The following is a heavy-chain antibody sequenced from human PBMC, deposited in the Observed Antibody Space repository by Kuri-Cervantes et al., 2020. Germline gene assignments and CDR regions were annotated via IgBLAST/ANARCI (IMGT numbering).Heavy chain of an antibody. CDR1: GFTVSSDY. V-gene: IGHV3-53*01. CDR3: ASLSSKMATTGGY. J-gene: IGHJ4*02. CDR2: IYSGGNT. D-gene: IGHD5-24*01. Sequence: GGSLRLSCAASGFTVSSDYMSWVRQAPKKGLEWVSVIYSGGNTYYADSVKGRFTISRDNAKNSLYLQMNSLRDEDTAVYYCASLSSKMATTGGYWGQGTLVTVSS.